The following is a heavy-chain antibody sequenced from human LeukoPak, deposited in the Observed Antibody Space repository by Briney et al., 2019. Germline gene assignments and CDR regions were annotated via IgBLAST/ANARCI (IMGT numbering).Heavy chain of an antibody. D-gene: IGHD2-15*01. V-gene: IGHV4-34*01. CDR3: AGVAYCSGGSCYDY. CDR1: GGSFSGYY. J-gene: IGHJ4*02. Sequence: PSETLSLTCAVYGGSFSGYYWSWIRQPPGKGLEWIGEINHSGSTNYNPSLKSRVTISVDTSKNQFSLKLSSVTAADTAVYYCAGVAYCSGGSCYDYWGQGTLVTVSS. CDR2: INHSGST.